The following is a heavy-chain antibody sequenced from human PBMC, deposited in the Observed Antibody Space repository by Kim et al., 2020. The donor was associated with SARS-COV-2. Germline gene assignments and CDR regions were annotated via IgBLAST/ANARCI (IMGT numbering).Heavy chain of an antibody. CDR1: GFTFSSYA. Sequence: GGSLRLSCAASGFTFSSYAMHWVRQAPGKGLEWVAVISYDGSNKYYADSVKGRFTISRDNSKNTLYLQMNSLRAEDTAVYYCARDRAAALDYWGQGTLVTVSS. D-gene: IGHD6-13*01. J-gene: IGHJ4*02. V-gene: IGHV3-30-3*01. CDR3: ARDRAAALDY. CDR2: ISYDGSNK.